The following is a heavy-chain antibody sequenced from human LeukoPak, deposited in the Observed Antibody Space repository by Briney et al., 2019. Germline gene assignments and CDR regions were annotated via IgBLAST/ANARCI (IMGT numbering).Heavy chain of an antibody. CDR1: GGTFCSYA. Sequence: GASVKVSCKASGGTFCSYAISWVRQAPGQGLEWMGGIIPIFGTANYAQKFQGRVTITADESTSTAYMELSSLRSEDTAVYYCARDGNLVSGYRYDAFDIWGQGTMVTVSS. D-gene: IGHD3-22*01. V-gene: IGHV1-69*01. J-gene: IGHJ3*02. CDR2: IIPIFGTA. CDR3: ARDGNLVSGYRYDAFDI.